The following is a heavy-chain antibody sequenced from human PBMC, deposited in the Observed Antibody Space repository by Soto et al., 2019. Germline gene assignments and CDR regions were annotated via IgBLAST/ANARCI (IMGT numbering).Heavy chain of an antibody. CDR3: ARAQYGGYDSDWFGP. J-gene: IGHJ5*02. V-gene: IGHV4-59*01. Sequence: PSETLSLTCTVSGGSISSYYWSWIRQPPGKGLEWIGYIYYSGSTNYNPSLKSRVTISVDTSKDQFSLKLSSVTAADTAVYYCARAQYGGYDSDWFGPGGQGTLVTVPS. CDR1: GGSISSYY. D-gene: IGHD5-12*01. CDR2: IYYSGST.